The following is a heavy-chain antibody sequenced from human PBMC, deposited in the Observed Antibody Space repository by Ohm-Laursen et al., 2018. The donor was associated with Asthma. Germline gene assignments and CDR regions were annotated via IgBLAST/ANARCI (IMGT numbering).Heavy chain of an antibody. CDR3: TRFHYSGLDV. J-gene: IGHJ6*02. CDR1: GYTFSRYS. CDR2: ISYDGRNK. V-gene: IGHV3-30*03. Sequence: SLRLSCSASGYTFSRYSIHWVRQAPGKGLEWVAVISYDGRNKYYADSVKGRFTVSRDDSKNTLYLEMNSLRAEDTAVFYCTRFHYSGLDVWGQGTTVTVSS.